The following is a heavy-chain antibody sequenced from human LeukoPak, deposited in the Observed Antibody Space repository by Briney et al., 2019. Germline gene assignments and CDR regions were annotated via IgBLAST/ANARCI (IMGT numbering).Heavy chain of an antibody. Sequence: GSLRLSCVASGFIFSSFEMNWVRQPPGKGLEWIGEINHSGSTNYNPSLKSRVTISVDTSKNQFSLKLSSVTAADTAVYYCARGGIAAAGRRRFDYWGQGTLVTVSS. J-gene: IGHJ4*02. D-gene: IGHD6-13*01. V-gene: IGHV4-34*01. CDR1: GFIFSSFE. CDR3: ARGGIAAAGRRRFDY. CDR2: INHSGST.